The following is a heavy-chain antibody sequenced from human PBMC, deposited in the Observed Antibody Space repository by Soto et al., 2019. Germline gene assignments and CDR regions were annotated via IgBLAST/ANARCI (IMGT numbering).Heavy chain of an antibody. CDR1: GYRFISYG. D-gene: IGHD1-26*01. CDR3: AREGSGGGGMDV. V-gene: IGHV1-18*01. CDR2: ISPDNGNT. Sequence: QVQLVQSGSEVKKPGASVKVSCKASGYRFISYGLSWVRQAPGQGLEWMGWISPDNGNTNYAQKLQGRVTMTTGTSTSTAYMELRSLRSDDTAIYWCAREGSGGGGMDVWGQGTTVTVSS. J-gene: IGHJ6*02.